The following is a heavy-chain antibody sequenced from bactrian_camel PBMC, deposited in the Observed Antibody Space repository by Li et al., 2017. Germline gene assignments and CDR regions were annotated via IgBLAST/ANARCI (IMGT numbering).Heavy chain of an antibody. V-gene: IGHV3S53*01. CDR1: GYTVSGCT. D-gene: IGHD4*01. J-gene: IGHJ4*01. CDR2: ITRGGII. Sequence: HVQLVESGGGSVQAGGSLQLSCSVSGYTVSGCTVHWYRQPPGKEREWVSTITRGGIINYVDFVKGRFTISRDNAKNVVYLQLDSLKPEDTAIYYCAKSPSRLWNRVGRFTDRGQGTQVTVS.